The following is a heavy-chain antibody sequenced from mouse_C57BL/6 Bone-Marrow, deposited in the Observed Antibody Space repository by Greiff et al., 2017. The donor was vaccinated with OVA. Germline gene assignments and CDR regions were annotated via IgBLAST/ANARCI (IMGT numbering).Heavy chain of an antibody. CDR1: GFTFSNYW. V-gene: IGHV6-3*01. J-gene: IGHJ1*03. D-gene: IGHD3-1*01. Sequence: EVKVEESGGGLVQPGGSMKLSCVASGFTFSNYWMNWVRQSPEKGLEWVAQIRLKSDNYATHYAESVKGRFTISRDDSKSSVYLQMNNLRAEDTVVYYCTANDSGWYFDVWGTGTTVTVSS. CDR2: IRLKSDNYAT. CDR3: TANDSGWYFDV.